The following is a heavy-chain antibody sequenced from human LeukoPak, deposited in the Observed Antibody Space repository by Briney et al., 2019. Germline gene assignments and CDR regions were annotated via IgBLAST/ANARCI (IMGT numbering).Heavy chain of an antibody. J-gene: IGHJ4*02. CDR3: TRRDSSGYYSA. CDR1: GGSLSRYY. V-gene: IGHV4-59*08. Sequence: SEPLSLTCTVSGGSLSRYYWSWFRQPPGKGLEWIGYIYYSGKTNYNPSLKSRVTISVDTPKNQFSLNLSSVTAADTAVYYCTRRDSSGYYSAWGQGTLVTVSS. CDR2: IYYSGKT. D-gene: IGHD3-22*01.